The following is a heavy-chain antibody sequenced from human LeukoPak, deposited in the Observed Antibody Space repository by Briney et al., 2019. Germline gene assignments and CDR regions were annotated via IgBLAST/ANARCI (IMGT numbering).Heavy chain of an antibody. D-gene: IGHD3-16*02. CDR3: ARGTEYYDYVWGSYRHDGFDI. CDR2: INPNAGST. V-gene: IGHV1-46*01. J-gene: IGHJ3*02. Sequence: ASVKVSCKASGYTFSSYYLHWVRQAPGQGLEWMGIINPNAGSTSYAQKFQGRVTMTRDMSTSTVYMELSSLRSEDTAVYYCARGTEYYDYVWGSYRHDGFDIWGQGTMVTVSS. CDR1: GYTFSSYY.